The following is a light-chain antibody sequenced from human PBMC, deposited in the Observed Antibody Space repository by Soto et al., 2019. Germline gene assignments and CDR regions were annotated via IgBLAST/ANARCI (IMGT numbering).Light chain of an antibody. CDR1: QSISSY. J-gene: IGKJ4*01. Sequence: DIQMTQSPSSLSASVGDRVTITCRASQSISSYLNWYQQKPGKAPKLLIYAASSLQSGVPSRFSGSGSGTDFTLTISSLQPEDFATYYCQHSYSTEVTFGGGTKVEIK. CDR2: AAS. V-gene: IGKV1-39*01. CDR3: QHSYSTEVT.